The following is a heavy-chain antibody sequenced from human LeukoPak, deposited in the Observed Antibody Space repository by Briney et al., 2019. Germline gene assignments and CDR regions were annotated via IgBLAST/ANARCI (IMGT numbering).Heavy chain of an antibody. CDR2: ISYDGSNK. D-gene: IGHD3-10*01. V-gene: IGHV3-30*18. CDR3: AKGGLDYYGSGSYRYFDY. Sequence: GGSLRLSCAASGFTFSSYGLHWVRQAPGKGLEWVALISYDGSNKYYADSVKGRFTISRDNSKNTLYLQMNSLRAEDTAVYYCAKGGLDYYGSGSYRYFDYWGQGTLVTVSS. J-gene: IGHJ4*02. CDR1: GFTFSSYG.